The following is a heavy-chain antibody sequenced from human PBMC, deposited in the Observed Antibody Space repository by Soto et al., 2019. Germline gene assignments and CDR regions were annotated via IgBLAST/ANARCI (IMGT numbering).Heavy chain of an antibody. Sequence: QFQLVQSGDEVKKPGASVKVSCKASGYIFVNYGIAWVRQAPGQGLEWMGRISPYTGNTHSATKVQGRLTMTTDTSTSTAYMVLGSMTSDDTAVYYCVMVDNYVTPTPQDVWGQGTTVTVSS. CDR2: ISPYTGNT. J-gene: IGHJ6*02. CDR3: VMVDNYVTPTPQDV. D-gene: IGHD3-16*01. V-gene: IGHV1-18*01. CDR1: GYIFVNYG.